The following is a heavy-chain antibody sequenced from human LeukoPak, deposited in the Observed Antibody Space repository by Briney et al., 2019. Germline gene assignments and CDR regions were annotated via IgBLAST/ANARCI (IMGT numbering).Heavy chain of an antibody. Sequence: GGSLRLSCAASGFTFSSYWMSWVRQAPGKGLEWVANIKQDGSEKYYVDSVKGRFTISRDNAKNSLYLQMNSLRAEDTAVYYCARATLGYCSSTSCYTGYFDYWGQGTLVTDSS. J-gene: IGHJ4*02. D-gene: IGHD2-2*02. CDR3: ARATLGYCSSTSCYTGYFDY. CDR2: IKQDGSEK. V-gene: IGHV3-7*01. CDR1: GFTFSSYW.